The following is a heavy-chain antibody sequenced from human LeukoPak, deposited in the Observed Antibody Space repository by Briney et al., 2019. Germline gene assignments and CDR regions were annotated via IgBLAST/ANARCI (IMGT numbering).Heavy chain of an antibody. J-gene: IGHJ1*01. CDR2: ITSTSTYI. D-gene: IGHD6-19*01. V-gene: IGHV3-21*01. Sequence: GGSLRLTCVASGFTFSSHGMNWVRQAPGKGLEWVSSITSTSTYIYYGDSVKGRFTTSRDNAQNPLFLQMHSLRAEDTAVYYCARVDNNGLYSEYFDHWGQGTLVTVSS. CDR1: GFTFSSHG. CDR3: ARVDNNGLYSEYFDH.